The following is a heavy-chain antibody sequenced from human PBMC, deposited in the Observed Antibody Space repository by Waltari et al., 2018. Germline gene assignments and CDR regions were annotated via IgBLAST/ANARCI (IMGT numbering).Heavy chain of an antibody. CDR2: VHRSGRT. CDR3: ARDLGRGLFLDS. Sequence: WWGLVRQSPDKGLELIGQVHRSGRTNYNPSFASRAIVSLDTSMNEFSRRILSATAADTAIYYCARDLGRGLFLDSWGQGTLVTVSP. D-gene: IGHD2-15*01. CDR1: W. V-gene: IGHV4-4*02. J-gene: IGHJ4*02.